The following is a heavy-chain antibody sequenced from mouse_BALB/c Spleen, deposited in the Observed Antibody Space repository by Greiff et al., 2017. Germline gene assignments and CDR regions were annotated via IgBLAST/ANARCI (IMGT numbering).Heavy chain of an antibody. CDR1: GFTFSSYG. Sequence: EVQGVESGGGLVQPGGSLKLSCAASGFTFSSYGMSWVRQTPDKRLELVATINSNGGSTYYPDSVKGRFTISRDNAKNTLYLQMSSLKSEDTAMYYCARDGGSSYEDYWGQGTTLTVSS. CDR3: ARDGGSSYEDY. J-gene: IGHJ2*01. D-gene: IGHD1-1*01. CDR2: INSNGGST. V-gene: IGHV5-6-3*01.